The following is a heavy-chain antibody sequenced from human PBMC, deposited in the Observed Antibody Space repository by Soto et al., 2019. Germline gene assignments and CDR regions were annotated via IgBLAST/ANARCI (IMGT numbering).Heavy chain of an antibody. CDR1: GYTFTSYG. CDR2: INAYNGNT. CDR3: ARDWFGVDY. J-gene: IGHJ4*02. D-gene: IGHD3-16*01. V-gene: IGHV1-18*01. Sequence: QVQLVQSGAEVKKPGASVKVSCKASGYTFTSYGISWVRQAPGQGLEGMGWINAYNGNTHYAQNLQGRATRTTDTPTSTPYMELRSLRSDDTAVYYCARDWFGVDYWGQGTLVTVSS.